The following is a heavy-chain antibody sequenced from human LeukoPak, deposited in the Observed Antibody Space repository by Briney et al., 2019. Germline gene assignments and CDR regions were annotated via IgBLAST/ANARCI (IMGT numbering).Heavy chain of an antibody. D-gene: IGHD6-13*01. V-gene: IGHV3-53*01. Sequence: GGSLRLSCAVSGFSFSNNYMSWVRQAPGKGLEWVSLIYSRGGTSYADSVKGRFTISRDSSKNTLFLQMNSLRVEDTAVYYCARDPPGIAASGTYYWGQGTLVTVSS. CDR1: GFSFSNNY. CDR2: IYSRGGT. CDR3: ARDPPGIAASGTYY. J-gene: IGHJ4*02.